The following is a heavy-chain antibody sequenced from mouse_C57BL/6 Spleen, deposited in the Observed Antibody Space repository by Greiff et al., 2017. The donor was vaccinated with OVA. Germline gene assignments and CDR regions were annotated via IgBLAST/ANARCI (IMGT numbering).Heavy chain of an antibody. J-gene: IGHJ2*01. CDR1: GYTFTDYH. D-gene: IGHD3-2*02. CDR3: ASQAQVVKDYDY. V-gene: IGHV1-75*01. Sequence: VKLQESGPELVKPGASVKISCKASGYTFTDYHINWVKQRPGQGLEWIGWIFPGSGSTYYNEKFKGKATLTVDKSSSTVYMFISSLTSEDSAYYFCASQAQVVKDYDYWGQGTTLTVSS. CDR2: IFPGSGST.